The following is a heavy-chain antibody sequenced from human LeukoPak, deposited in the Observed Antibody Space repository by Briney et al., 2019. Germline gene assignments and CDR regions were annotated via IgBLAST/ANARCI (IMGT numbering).Heavy chain of an antibody. V-gene: IGHV3-48*01. Sequence: PGGSLRLSCAASGFTFSSYSMNWVRQAPGKGLEWVSYISSSSSTIYYADSVKGRFTISRDNAKNSLYLQMNSLRAEDTAVYYCARGRSKMTRYMDAFDIWGQGTMVTVSS. J-gene: IGHJ3*02. CDR2: ISSSSSTI. D-gene: IGHD1-1*01. CDR3: ARGRSKMTRYMDAFDI. CDR1: GFTFSSYS.